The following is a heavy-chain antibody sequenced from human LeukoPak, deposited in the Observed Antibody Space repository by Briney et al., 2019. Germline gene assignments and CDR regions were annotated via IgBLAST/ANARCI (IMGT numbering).Heavy chain of an antibody. CDR3: ASTADYYDSSGYYNH. V-gene: IGHV1-69*01. D-gene: IGHD3-22*01. CDR1: GGTFSSYA. Sequence: SVKVSCKASGGTFSSYAISWVRQAPGQGLEWMGGIIPIFGTANYAQKFQGRVTITADESTSTAYMELSSLRSGDTAVYYCASTADYYDSSGYYNHWGQGTLVTVSS. J-gene: IGHJ5*02. CDR2: IIPIFGTA.